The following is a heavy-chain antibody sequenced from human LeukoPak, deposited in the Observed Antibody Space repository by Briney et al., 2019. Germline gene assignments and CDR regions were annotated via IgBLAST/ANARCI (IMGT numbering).Heavy chain of an antibody. D-gene: IGHD6-19*01. CDR1: GFTFSSYS. V-gene: IGHV3-21*01. CDR2: VSTGSTYI. Sequence: GGSLRLSCAASGFTFSSYSMNWVRQAPGTGLERVSSVSTGSTYIYYADSVKGRFTISRDDAKNSLYLQMNSLRAEDTAVYYCAQSSGWYPLFDYWGQGTLVTVSS. CDR3: AQSSGWYPLFDY. J-gene: IGHJ4*02.